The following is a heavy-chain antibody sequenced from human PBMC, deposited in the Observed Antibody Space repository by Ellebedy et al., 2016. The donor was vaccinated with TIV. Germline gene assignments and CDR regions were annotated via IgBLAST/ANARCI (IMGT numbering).Heavy chain of an antibody. J-gene: IGHJ4*02. Sequence: GGSLRLXCSTSEFTFSSFEMSWVRQAPGKGLECVSRITGRGDTVYADSVKGRFTIFRDNSESAVYLEMNDLSAADTAVYYCAAEDETDPQSPVYWGQGTLVTVSS. V-gene: IGHV3-23*01. CDR3: AAEDETDPQSPVY. CDR1: EFTFSSFE. CDR2: ITGRGDT. D-gene: IGHD2-21*02.